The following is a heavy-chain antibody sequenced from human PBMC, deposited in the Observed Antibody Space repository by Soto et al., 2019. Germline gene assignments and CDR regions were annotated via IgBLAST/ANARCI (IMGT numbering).Heavy chain of an antibody. V-gene: IGHV3-7*03. J-gene: IGHJ5*02. CDR1: GFTFSSYW. CDR2: IKQDGSEK. Sequence: GGSLRLSCAASGFTFSSYWMSWVRQAPGKGLEWVANIKQDGSEKYYVDSVKGRFTISRDNAKNSLYLQMNSLRAEDTAVYYCAREILGHIVVVTAGDWFDPWGQGTMVTVSS. D-gene: IGHD2-21*02. CDR3: AREILGHIVVVTAGDWFDP.